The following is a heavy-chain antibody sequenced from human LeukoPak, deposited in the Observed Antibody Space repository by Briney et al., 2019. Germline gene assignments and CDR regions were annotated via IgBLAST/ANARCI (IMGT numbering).Heavy chain of an antibody. V-gene: IGHV3-7*04. Sequence: GGSLRLSCAASGFTFSSYWMSWVRQAPGKGLEWVANIKQDGSEKYYVGSAKGRFTISRDNSKNSLYLQMNSLRAEDTAVYYCARIQLSTPPAHWGQGTLVTVSS. CDR1: GFTFSSYW. CDR3: ARIQLSTPPAH. D-gene: IGHD5-18*01. CDR2: IKQDGSEK. J-gene: IGHJ4*02.